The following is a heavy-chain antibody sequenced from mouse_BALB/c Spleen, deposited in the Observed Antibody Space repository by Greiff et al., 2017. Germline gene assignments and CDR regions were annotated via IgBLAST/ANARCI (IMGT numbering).Heavy chain of an antibody. J-gene: IGHJ2*01. CDR3: ARGGWLRHYFDY. CDR2: ISSGGST. V-gene: IGHV5-6-5*01. CDR1: GFTFSSYA. Sequence: EVMLVESGGGLVKPGGSLKLSCAASGFTFSSYAMSWVRQTPEKRLEWVASISSGGSTYYPDSVKCRFTISRDNARNILYLQMSSLRSEDTAMYYCARGGWLRHYFDYWGQGTTLTVSS. D-gene: IGHD2-2*01.